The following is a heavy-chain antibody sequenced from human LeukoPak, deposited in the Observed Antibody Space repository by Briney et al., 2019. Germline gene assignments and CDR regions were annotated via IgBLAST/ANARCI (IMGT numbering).Heavy chain of an antibody. J-gene: IGHJ4*02. D-gene: IGHD6-19*01. V-gene: IGHV3-11*01. CDR3: ASGRDIAVAGPGGYFDY. Sequence: PGGSLRLSCAASGFIFSDYHMNWIRQAPGKGLEWVSYISPGGDIIYFADYVKGRFTISSDNAKNSLFLQMNSLTAEDTAVYYCASGRDIAVAGPGGYFDYWGQGTLVTVSS. CDR1: GFIFSDYH. CDR2: ISPGGDII.